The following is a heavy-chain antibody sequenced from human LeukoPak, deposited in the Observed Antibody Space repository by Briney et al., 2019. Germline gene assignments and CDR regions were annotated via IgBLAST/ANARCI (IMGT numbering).Heavy chain of an antibody. CDR3: ARESSSSTS. D-gene: IGHD6-6*01. CDR1: GYSTSSGYY. Sequence: PSETLSLTCTVSGYSTSSGYYWGWIRQPPGKGLEWIGSIYHSGSTYYNPSLKSRVTISVDTSKNQFSLKLSSVTAADTAVYYCARESSSSTSWGQGTLVTVSS. V-gene: IGHV4-38-2*02. CDR2: IYHSGST. J-gene: IGHJ4*02.